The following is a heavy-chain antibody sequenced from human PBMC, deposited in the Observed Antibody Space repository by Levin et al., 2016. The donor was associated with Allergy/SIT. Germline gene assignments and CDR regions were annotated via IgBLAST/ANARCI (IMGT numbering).Heavy chain of an antibody. Sequence: WIRQPPGKGLEWVAVISYDGSNKYYADSVKGRFTISRDNSKNTLYLQMNSLRAEDTAVYYCARGVVVAADDAFDIWGQGTMVTVSS. CDR3: ARGVVVAADDAFDI. J-gene: IGHJ3*02. D-gene: IGHD2-15*01. V-gene: IGHV3-30*04. CDR2: ISYDGSNK.